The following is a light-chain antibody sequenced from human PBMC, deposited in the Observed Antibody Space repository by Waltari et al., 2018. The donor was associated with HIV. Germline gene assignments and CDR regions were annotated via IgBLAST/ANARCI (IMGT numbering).Light chain of an antibody. CDR2: GAS. Sequence: EIVMTQSPGTLSVSPGERATLSCRASQSVNSNLAWFQQKPGQAPRLLIYGASTRATGIPARFSGSGSGTEFTLTISSLQPEDVATYYCQQYHSAPLTFGGGTKVEIK. V-gene: IGKV3D-15*01. CDR1: QSVNSN. CDR3: QQYHSAPLT. J-gene: IGKJ4*01.